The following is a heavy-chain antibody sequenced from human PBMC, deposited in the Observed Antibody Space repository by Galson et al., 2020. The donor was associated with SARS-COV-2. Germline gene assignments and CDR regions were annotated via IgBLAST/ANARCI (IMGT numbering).Heavy chain of an antibody. CDR2: IFNIGST. J-gene: IGHJ4*02. Sequence: SETLSLTCVVSGDSINNNNWWNWVRQPPGKGLEWIGDIFNIGSTKYNPSLQRRVTISLDKSKNQFSLKLTSVTAADTAVYYCARVPGTTAIFDSWGQGTLVTVSS. CDR1: GDSINNNNW. CDR3: ARVPGTTAIFDS. D-gene: IGHD1-1*01. V-gene: IGHV4-4*02.